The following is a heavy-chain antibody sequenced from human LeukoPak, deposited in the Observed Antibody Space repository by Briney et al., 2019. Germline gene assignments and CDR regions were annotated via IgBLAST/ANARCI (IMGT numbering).Heavy chain of an antibody. Sequence: SETLSLTCAVYGWSINDYYWNWIRQPPGKGLEWIGEINARGDTNYNPSLKSRVTISVDTSKKQFSLRFTSTVAADTAVYYCVRGRVPAARGYNWFDPWGQGTLVTVSS. CDR2: INARGDT. J-gene: IGHJ5*02. V-gene: IGHV4-34*01. CDR1: GWSINDYY. CDR3: VRGRVPAARGYNWFDP. D-gene: IGHD2-2*01.